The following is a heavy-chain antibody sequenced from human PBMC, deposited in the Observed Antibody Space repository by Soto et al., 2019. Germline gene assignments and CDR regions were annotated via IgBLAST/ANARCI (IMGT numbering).Heavy chain of an antibody. V-gene: IGHV4-39*01. CDR2: IYYSGST. CDR1: GGSISSSSYY. D-gene: IGHD2-15*01. CDR3: ARQLEDIVVVVGSMDV. J-gene: IGHJ6*02. Sequence: TSETLSLTCTVSGGSISSSSYYWGWIRQPPGKGLEWIGSIYYSGSTYYNPSLKSRVTISVDTSKNQFSLKLSSVTAADTAVYYCARQLEDIVVVVGSMDVWGQGTTVT.